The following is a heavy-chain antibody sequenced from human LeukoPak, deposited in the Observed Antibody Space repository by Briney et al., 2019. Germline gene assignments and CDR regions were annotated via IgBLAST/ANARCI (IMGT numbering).Heavy chain of an antibody. J-gene: IGHJ4*02. CDR2: ISYDGSNK. D-gene: IGHD6-13*01. V-gene: IGHV3-30*03. CDR3: AIVSSHDGGFDY. Sequence: GGSLRLSCAASGFTFSSYGMHWVRQAPGKGLEWVAVISYDGSNKYYADSVKGRFTISRDNSKNTLYLQMNSLRAEDTAVYYCAIVSSHDGGFDYWGQGTLVTVSS. CDR1: GFTFSSYG.